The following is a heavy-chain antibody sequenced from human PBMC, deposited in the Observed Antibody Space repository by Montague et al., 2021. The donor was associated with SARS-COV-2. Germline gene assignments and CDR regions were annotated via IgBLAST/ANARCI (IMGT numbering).Heavy chain of an antibody. CDR2: IHYSGIT. D-gene: IGHD2-2*01. Sequence: SETLSLTCTVSGDSISSGYFYWGWICQPPGKGLEWVGTIHYSGITYYNPSLKSRVTISVDTSRNQFSLKLSSVTAADTAIYHCARHLAISGPAAVSDYWGQGTLVTVSS. CDR3: ARHLAISGPAAVSDY. J-gene: IGHJ4*02. CDR1: GDSISSGYFY. V-gene: IGHV4-39*01.